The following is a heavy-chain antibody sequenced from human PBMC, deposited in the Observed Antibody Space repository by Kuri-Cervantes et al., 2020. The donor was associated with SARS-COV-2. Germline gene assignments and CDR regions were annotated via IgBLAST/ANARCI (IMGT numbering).Heavy chain of an antibody. CDR3: ARVRIFGVPGFAFDI. CDR2: IYYSGST. J-gene: IGHJ3*02. V-gene: IGHV4-59*01. CDR1: GGSISSYY. Sequence: GSLRLSCTVSGGSISSYYWSWIRQPPGKGLEWIGYIYYSGSTNYNPSLKSRVTISVDTSKNQSSLKLSSVTAADTAVYYCARVRIFGVPGFAFDIWGQGTMVTVSS. D-gene: IGHD3-3*01.